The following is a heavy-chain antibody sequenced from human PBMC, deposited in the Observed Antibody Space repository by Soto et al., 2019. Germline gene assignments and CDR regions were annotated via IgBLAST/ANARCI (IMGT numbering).Heavy chain of an antibody. CDR2: INDSGSS. V-gene: IGHV4-34*01. J-gene: IGHJ6*03. D-gene: IGHD3-10*01. Sequence: QVQLQQWGAGLLKPSETLSLMCAVYGGSFSGYYWTWIRQPPGKGLEWIREINDSGSSRYNPSLKSRVTISVDTSKRPVSLKLNSVTAADTAVYYWARGSLVWYGELSRRGDQYYYMVVWGKGTTVTAPS. CDR3: ARGSLVWYGELSRRGDQYYYMVV. CDR1: GGSFSGYY.